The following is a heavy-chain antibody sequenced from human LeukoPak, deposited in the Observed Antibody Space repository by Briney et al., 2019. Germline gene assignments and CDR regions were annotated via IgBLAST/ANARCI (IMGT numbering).Heavy chain of an antibody. CDR2: IYYSGST. J-gene: IGHJ4*02. CDR3: AKTDLPYYFGSGST. V-gene: IGHV4-59*01. Sequence: SETLSLTCTVSGGSISSYYWSWIRQPPGKGLEWIGYIYYSGSTNYNPSLQSRVTISMDASKNQYSLKLSSVTAADTAVYYCAKTDLPYYFGSGSTWGQGTLVTVSS. CDR1: GGSISSYY. D-gene: IGHD3-10*01.